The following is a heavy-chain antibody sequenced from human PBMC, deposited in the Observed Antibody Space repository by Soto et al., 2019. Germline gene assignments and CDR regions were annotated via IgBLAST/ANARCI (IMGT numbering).Heavy chain of an antibody. CDR3: ATDGTLRYYDILNVRGPDRGLDY. CDR1: GYTLTELS. Sequence: ASVKVSCKVSGYTLTELSMHWVRQAPGKGLEWMGGFDPEDGETIYAQKFQGRVTMTEDTSTDTAYMELSSLRSEDTAVYYCATDGTLRYYDILNVRGPDRGLDYWGQGTLVTVSS. CDR2: FDPEDGET. D-gene: IGHD3-9*01. V-gene: IGHV1-24*01. J-gene: IGHJ4*02.